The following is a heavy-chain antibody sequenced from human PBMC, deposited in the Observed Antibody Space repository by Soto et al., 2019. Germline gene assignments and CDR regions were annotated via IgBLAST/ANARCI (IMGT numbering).Heavy chain of an antibody. CDR2: ISSSGGST. J-gene: IGHJ6*03. Sequence: GGSLRLSCAASGFTFSSYAMSWVRQAPGKGLEWVSSISSSGGSTYYADSVKGRVTISRDNSKNRLHLQMNSLRAAGTALYYCAKIGGAIWSGYPYYYYMDVWGKGTTVTVSS. CDR1: GFTFSSYA. V-gene: IGHV3-23*01. CDR3: AKIGGAIWSGYPYYYYMDV. D-gene: IGHD3-3*01.